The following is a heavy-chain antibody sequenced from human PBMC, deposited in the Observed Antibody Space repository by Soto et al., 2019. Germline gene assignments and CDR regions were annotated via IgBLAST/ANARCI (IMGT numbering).Heavy chain of an antibody. D-gene: IGHD5-12*01. CDR1: GGSFSGYY. CDR3: ARQKWIRSVEGGFDY. V-gene: IGHV4-34*01. Sequence: PSETLSLTCAVYGGSFSGYYWSWIRQPPGKGLEWIGEINHSGSTNYNPSLKSRVTISVDTSKNQFSLKLSSVTAADTAVYYCARQKWIRSVEGGFDYWGQGTLVTVSS. J-gene: IGHJ4*02. CDR2: INHSGST.